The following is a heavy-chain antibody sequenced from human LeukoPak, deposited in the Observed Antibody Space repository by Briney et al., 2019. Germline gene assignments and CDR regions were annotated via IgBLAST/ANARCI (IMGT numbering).Heavy chain of an antibody. CDR1: GFTFSSYG. Sequence: PGRSLRLSCAASGFTFSSYGMHWVRQAPGKGLEWVGVISYDGSNKYYADSVKGRFTISRDNSKNTLYLQMNSLRAEDTAVYYCAKESGYHSSGSKNFDYWGQGTLVTVSS. V-gene: IGHV3-30*18. CDR3: AKESGYHSSGSKNFDY. CDR2: ISYDGSNK. D-gene: IGHD3-3*01. J-gene: IGHJ4*02.